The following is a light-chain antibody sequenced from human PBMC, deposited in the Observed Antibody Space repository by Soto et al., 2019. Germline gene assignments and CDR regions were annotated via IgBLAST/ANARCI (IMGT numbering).Light chain of an antibody. CDR2: AAS. CDR1: QSISSY. Sequence: DIQMTQSPSTLSASVGDRVTITCRANQSISSYLNWYQQKPGKAPKLLIYAASRLQSGVPSRFSGSGSGTDFTLTISSLQPEDFATYYCQRSYGSPPWTFGQGTKVDIK. V-gene: IGKV1-39*01. CDR3: QRSYGSPPWT. J-gene: IGKJ1*01.